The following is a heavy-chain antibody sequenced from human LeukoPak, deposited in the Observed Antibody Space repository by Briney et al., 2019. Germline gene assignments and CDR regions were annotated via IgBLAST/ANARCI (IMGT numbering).Heavy chain of an antibody. J-gene: IGHJ5*02. V-gene: IGHV4-39*01. CDR1: GGSISSSSYY. Sequence: SETLSLTCTVSGGSISSSSYYWGWIRQPPGKGLEWIGSIYYSGSTYYNPSLKSRVTISVDTSKNQFSLKLSSVTGADTAVYYCARSSSGWTNPNWFDPWGQGTLVTVSS. D-gene: IGHD6-19*01. CDR2: IYYSGST. CDR3: ARSSSGWTNPNWFDP.